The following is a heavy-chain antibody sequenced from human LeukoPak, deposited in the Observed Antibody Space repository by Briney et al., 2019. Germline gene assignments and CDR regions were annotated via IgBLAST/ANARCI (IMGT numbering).Heavy chain of an antibody. CDR2: IYSGGNT. CDR3: ANSYYYGSGSYSRSLGGYFDD. J-gene: IGHJ4*02. CDR1: EFTVSSSY. Sequence: PGGSLRLSCAASEFTVSSSYMSWVRQAPGKGLEWVSIIYSGGNTFYADSVKGRFTISRDSSKNTLYLQMNSLRAEDTAVYYCANSYYYGSGSYSRSLGGYFDDWGQGTLVIVSS. V-gene: IGHV3-66*02. D-gene: IGHD3-10*01.